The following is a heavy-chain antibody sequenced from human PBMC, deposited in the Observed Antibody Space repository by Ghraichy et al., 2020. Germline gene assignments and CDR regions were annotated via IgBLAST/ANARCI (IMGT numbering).Heavy chain of an antibody. Sequence: GESLNISCAASGSTLSEYDLHRVRQRTGKGLEWVSAIGLAGDTYYAASVKGRFTISREHAKNSLYLQLHSLRVGDTAVYYCARDKYGMDVWGRGTTVTVS. CDR2: IGLAGDT. J-gene: IGHJ6*02. CDR1: GSTLSEYD. V-gene: IGHV3-13*01. CDR3: ARDKYGMDV.